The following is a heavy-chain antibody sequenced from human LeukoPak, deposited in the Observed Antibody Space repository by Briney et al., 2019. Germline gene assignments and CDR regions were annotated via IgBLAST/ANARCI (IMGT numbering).Heavy chain of an antibody. CDR3: ARVSRYSFAFDY. CDR1: GGSIGSYY. V-gene: IGHV4-59*01. J-gene: IGHJ4*02. Sequence: PSETLSLTCTVSGGSIGSYYWSWIRQPPGKGLEWIGYIYYSGSTNYNPSLKSRVTISVDTSKTQFSLKLSSVTAADTAVYYCARVSRYSFAFDYWGQGTLVTVSS. CDR2: IYYSGST. D-gene: IGHD5-18*01.